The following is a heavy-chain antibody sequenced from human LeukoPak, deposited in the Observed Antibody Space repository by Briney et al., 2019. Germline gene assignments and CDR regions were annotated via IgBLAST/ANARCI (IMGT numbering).Heavy chain of an antibody. D-gene: IGHD3-22*01. CDR2: ISGTGSST. Sequence: GGSLRLSCAASGFTFSDYYMSWIRQAPGKGLEWVSCISGTGSSTYYADSVKGRFTISRDTAKNSLYLQMNSLRAEDTAVYYCSRGHYVTYYYHSSGYSGYWGQGTLVTVSS. CDR1: GFTFSDYY. J-gene: IGHJ4*02. CDR3: SRGHYVTYYYHSSGYSGY. V-gene: IGHV3-11*04.